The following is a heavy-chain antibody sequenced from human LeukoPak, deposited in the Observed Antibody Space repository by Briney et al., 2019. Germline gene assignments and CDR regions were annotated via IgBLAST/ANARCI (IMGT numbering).Heavy chain of an antibody. V-gene: IGHV3-64*01. J-gene: IGHJ4*02. CDR2: ISSNGGST. CDR3: ARWAGAAAFDY. Sequence: PGGSLRLSCAASGFTFSSYAMHWVRQAPGKGLEYVSAISSNGGSTYYANSVKGRFTISRDNSKNTLYLQMGGLRAEDMAVYYCARWAGAAAFDYWGQGTLVTVSS. D-gene: IGHD6-13*01. CDR1: GFTFSSYA.